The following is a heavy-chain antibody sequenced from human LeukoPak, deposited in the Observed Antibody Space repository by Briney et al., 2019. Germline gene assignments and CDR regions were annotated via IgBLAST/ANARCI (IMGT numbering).Heavy chain of an antibody. V-gene: IGHV4-59*01. CDR2: IYYSGST. CDR3: ARLNDDDSSGYYFGY. D-gene: IGHD3-22*01. J-gene: IGHJ4*02. Sequence: SETLSLTCTVSGGSISSYYWSWIRQPPGKGLEWIGYIYYSGSTNYNPSLKSRVTISVDTSKNQFSLKLSSVTAADTAVYYCARLNDDDSSGYYFGYWGQGTLVTVSS. CDR1: GGSISSYY.